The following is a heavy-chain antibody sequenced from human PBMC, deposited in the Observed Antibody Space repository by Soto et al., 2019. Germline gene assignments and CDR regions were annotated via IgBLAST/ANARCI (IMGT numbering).Heavy chain of an antibody. J-gene: IGHJ3*02. CDR2: IYVCDSDT. D-gene: IGHD2-21*02. CDR1: GYSFTSYW. Sequence: GESLKISCKGSGYSFTSYWIGWVRQMPGKSLEGMGIIYVCDSDTRYSPSFQGQVTISVDRSISTAYLQWSSLNASDTAMYYCARPRLRVYDAFDIWGQGTMVTVSS. CDR3: ARPRLRVYDAFDI. V-gene: IGHV5-51*01.